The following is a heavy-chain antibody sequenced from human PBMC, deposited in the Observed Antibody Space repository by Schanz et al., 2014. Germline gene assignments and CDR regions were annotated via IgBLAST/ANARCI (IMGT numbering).Heavy chain of an antibody. Sequence: EVQLLESGGGLVKPGGSLRLSCAASGFTFSSFSMHWVRRPPGGGLQWVSSINSISTYIRYADSVRGRFTVSRDNANTSLLLQMDSLGVEDTALYYCVRDGPPCGGDCQNRFGPWGQGTLVTVSS. CDR3: VRDGPPCGGDCQNRFGP. D-gene: IGHD2-21*02. CDR1: GFTFSSFS. V-gene: IGHV3-21*01. J-gene: IGHJ5*02. CDR2: INSISTYI.